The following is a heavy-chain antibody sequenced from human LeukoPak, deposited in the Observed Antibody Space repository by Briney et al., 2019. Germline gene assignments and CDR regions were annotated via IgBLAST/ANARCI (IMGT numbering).Heavy chain of an antibody. CDR1: GFTFSSYS. J-gene: IGHJ5*02. D-gene: IGHD6-19*01. CDR2: IGSSSSYI. Sequence: PGGSLRLSCAASGFTFSSYSMNWVRQAPGKGLEWVSSIGSSSSYIYYADSVKGRFTISRDNAKNSLYLQMNSLRAEDTAVYYCARDPKAVANWFDPWGQGTLVTVSS. V-gene: IGHV3-21*01. CDR3: ARDPKAVANWFDP.